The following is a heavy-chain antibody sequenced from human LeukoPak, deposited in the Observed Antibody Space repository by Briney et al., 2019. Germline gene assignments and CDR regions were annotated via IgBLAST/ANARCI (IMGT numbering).Heavy chain of an antibody. CDR3: VRDKRQERWPDY. CDR2: ISSSSNYI. Sequence: GGSLRLSCAASGFTFSSYSMNWVRQAPGKGLEWVSSISSSSNYIYYADSVKGRFTISRDNAKNSLYLQMDSLRAEDTAVFYCVRDKRQERWPDYWGQGTLVTVSS. V-gene: IGHV3-21*01. D-gene: IGHD5-24*01. J-gene: IGHJ4*02. CDR1: GFTFSSYS.